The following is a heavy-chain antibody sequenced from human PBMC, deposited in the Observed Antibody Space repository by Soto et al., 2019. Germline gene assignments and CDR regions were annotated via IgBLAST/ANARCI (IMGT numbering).Heavy chain of an antibody. CDR3: XXDSPPVDY. V-gene: IGHV1-18*01. J-gene: IGHJ4*02. Sequence: QVQLVQSGAEVKKPGASVKVSCKASGYTFTSYGISWVRQAPGQGLEWMGWISAYNGNTKYAQKIQGRVTMTTDTSXXXXXXXXXXXXXXXTXXXXXXXDSPPVDYWGQGTLVTVSS. CDR1: GYTFTSYG. CDR2: ISAYNGNT.